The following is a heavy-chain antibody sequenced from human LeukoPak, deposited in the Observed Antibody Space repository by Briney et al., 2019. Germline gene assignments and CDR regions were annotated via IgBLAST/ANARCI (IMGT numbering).Heavy chain of an antibody. Sequence: GGSLTLSCAASGFTFSSYAMSWVGQAPGKGLEGVSAISGSGGSTYYADSVKGRFTISRDNSKNSLYLQMNSLRAEDTAVYYCAKGVDSGSYRLSFSHWGQGTLVTVSS. CDR2: ISGSGGST. J-gene: IGHJ4*02. CDR1: GFTFSSYA. D-gene: IGHD1-26*01. V-gene: IGHV3-23*01. CDR3: AKGVDSGSYRLSFSH.